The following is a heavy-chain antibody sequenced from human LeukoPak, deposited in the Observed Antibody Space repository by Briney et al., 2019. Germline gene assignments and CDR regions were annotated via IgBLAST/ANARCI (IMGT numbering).Heavy chain of an antibody. V-gene: IGHV3-74*01. CDR2: INSDGSST. Sequence: AGGSLRLSCAASGXTFTNYWVHWVRQAPGEGLMWVSRINSDGSSTSYADSVKGRFTISRDNAKNTLYLQMNSLRAEDTAVYYCARADTSGYAVFDYWGQGALVTVSS. CDR1: GXTFTNYW. CDR3: ARADTSGYAVFDY. D-gene: IGHD3-22*01. J-gene: IGHJ4*02.